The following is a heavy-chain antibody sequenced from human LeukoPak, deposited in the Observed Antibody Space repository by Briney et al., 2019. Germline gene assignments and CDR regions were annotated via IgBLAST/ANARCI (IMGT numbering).Heavy chain of an antibody. J-gene: IGHJ3*02. Sequence: PSETLSLTCTVSGGSISSSSYYWGWIRQPPGKGLEWIGSIYYSGSTYYNPSLKSRVTISVDTSKNQFSPKLSSVTAADTAVYYCARQSDAGYQDAFDIWGQGTMVTVSS. CDR3: ARQSDAGYQDAFDI. V-gene: IGHV4-39*01. CDR2: IYYSGST. D-gene: IGHD5-12*01. CDR1: GGSISSSSYY.